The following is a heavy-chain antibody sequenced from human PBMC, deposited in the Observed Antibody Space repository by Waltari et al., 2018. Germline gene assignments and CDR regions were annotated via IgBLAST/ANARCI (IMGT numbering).Heavy chain of an antibody. D-gene: IGHD3-10*01. CDR2: ISGSGGST. V-gene: IGHV3-23*01. CDR3: AKDMPVETMVRGAPIRGGNWFDP. CDR1: GFTFSSYA. Sequence: EVQLLESGGGLVQPGGSLRLSCAASGFTFSSYAMNWVRQAPGKGLEWVSAISGSGGSTYTADSWKGRFPISRDNSKNTLYLQMNSLRAEDTAVYDCAKDMPVETMVRGAPIRGGNWFDPWGQGTLVTVSS. J-gene: IGHJ5*02.